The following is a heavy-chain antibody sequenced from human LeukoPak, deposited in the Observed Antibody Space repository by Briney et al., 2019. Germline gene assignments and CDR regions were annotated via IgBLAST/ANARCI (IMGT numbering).Heavy chain of an antibody. CDR2: INHSGST. CDR1: GGSFSGYY. V-gene: IGHV4-34*01. Sequence: PSETLSLTCAVYGGSFSGYYWSWIRQPPGKGLEWIGEINHSGSTNYNPSLKSRVTISVDTSKNQFSLKLSSVTAADTAVYYCARVPTVTTPKRGNWFDPWGQGTLVTVSS. D-gene: IGHD4-17*01. J-gene: IGHJ5*02. CDR3: ARVPTVTTPKRGNWFDP.